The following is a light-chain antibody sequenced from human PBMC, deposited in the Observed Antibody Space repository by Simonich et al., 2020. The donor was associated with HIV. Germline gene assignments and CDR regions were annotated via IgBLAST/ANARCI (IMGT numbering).Light chain of an antibody. CDR2: EGS. Sequence: QSALTQPASVSGSPGQSITISCTGTSSDVGSYNLFSWYKQHPGKAPKLRIYEGSKRPAGVSNRFSGSKAGNTASLTISGLQAEDEADYYCCSYAEGGFGGGTKLTVL. J-gene: IGLJ2*01. CDR3: CSYAEGG. CDR1: SSDVGSYNL. V-gene: IGLV2-23*01.